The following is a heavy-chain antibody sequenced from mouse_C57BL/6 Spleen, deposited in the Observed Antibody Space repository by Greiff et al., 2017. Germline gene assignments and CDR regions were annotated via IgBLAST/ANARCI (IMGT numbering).Heavy chain of an antibody. V-gene: IGHV3-6*01. Sequence: EVQLVESGPGLVKPSQSLSLTCSVTGYSITSGYYWNWIRQFPGNKLEWMGYISYDGSNNYNPSLKNRISITRDTSKNQFFLKLNSVTTEDTATYYCAREEDYSNYGYAMDYWGQGTSVTVSS. CDR1: GYSITSGYY. D-gene: IGHD2-5*01. CDR2: ISYDGSN. CDR3: AREEDYSNYGYAMDY. J-gene: IGHJ4*01.